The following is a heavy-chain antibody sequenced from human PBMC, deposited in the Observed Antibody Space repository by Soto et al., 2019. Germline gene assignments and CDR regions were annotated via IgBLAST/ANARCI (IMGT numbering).Heavy chain of an antibody. V-gene: IGHV4-59*01. Sequence: PWETLSLTCSFSGVSISGSYWSWIRQSPGKGLEWLGYVYYTGSTNYSPSLRSRVSISVDTSKNEFSLRLSSVTAADTAVYFCAMSVAVNGAYIDYWCQGTHVTVSS. CDR2: VYYTGST. D-gene: IGHD2-8*01. J-gene: IGHJ4*02. CDR1: GVSISGSY. CDR3: AMSVAVNGAYIDY.